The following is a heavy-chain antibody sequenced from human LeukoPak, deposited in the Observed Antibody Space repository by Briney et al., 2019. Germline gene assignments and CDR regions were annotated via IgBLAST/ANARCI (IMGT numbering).Heavy chain of an antibody. CDR2: ISSSSSYT. V-gene: IGHV3-11*06. J-gene: IGHJ4*02. CDR3: ARGIRYRGRYYFDY. CDR1: GFTFGDYY. Sequence: PGGSLRLSCAASGFTFGDYYMSWIRQAPGKGLEWVSYISSSSSYTNYADSVKGRFTISRDNAKNSLYLQMNSLRAEDTAVYYCARGIRYRGRYYFDYWGQGTLVTVSS. D-gene: IGHD4-11*01.